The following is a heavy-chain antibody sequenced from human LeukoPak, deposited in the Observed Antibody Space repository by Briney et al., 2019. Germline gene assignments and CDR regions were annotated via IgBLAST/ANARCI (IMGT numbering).Heavy chain of an antibody. V-gene: IGHV3-30*04. CDR3: ARVVKYRSGPLTDLLPYYFDY. Sequence: GGSLRLSCAASGFTFSSYAMHWVRQAPGKGLEWVAVISYDGSNKYYADSVKGRFTISRDNSKNTLYLQMNSLRAEDTAVYYCARVVKYRSGPLTDLLPYYFDYWGQGTLVTVSS. D-gene: IGHD6-19*01. CDR2: ISYDGSNK. J-gene: IGHJ4*02. CDR1: GFTFSSYA.